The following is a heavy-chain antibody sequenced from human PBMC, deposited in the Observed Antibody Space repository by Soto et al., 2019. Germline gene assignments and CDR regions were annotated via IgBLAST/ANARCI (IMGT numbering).Heavy chain of an antibody. Sequence: GESLKISCQASGYNFSNHWIVWVRQMPGEGLEWMGVIFPGDSDTRYSPSFQGQVTISADKSSSTAFLEWSTLKASDSAMYYCARQRNAYYGMAVWGQGTPVTVSS. CDR2: IFPGDSDT. J-gene: IGHJ6*02. CDR3: ARQRNAYYGMAV. V-gene: IGHV5-51*01. CDR1: GYNFSNHW.